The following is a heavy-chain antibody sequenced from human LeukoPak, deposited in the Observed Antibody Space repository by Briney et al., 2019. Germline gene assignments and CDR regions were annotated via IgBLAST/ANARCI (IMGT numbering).Heavy chain of an antibody. CDR3: ARGRPSDYSGYPFGY. CDR2: INPNSGGT. Sequence: GASVKVSCKASGYTFTGYYMYWVRQAPGQGLECRGWINPNSGGTDYAQKFQGRVTMTRDTSISTAYMELSRLTSDDTAVYYCARGRPSDYSGYPFGYWGQGTLVTVSS. CDR1: GYTFTGYY. J-gene: IGHJ4*02. D-gene: IGHD3-22*01. V-gene: IGHV1-2*02.